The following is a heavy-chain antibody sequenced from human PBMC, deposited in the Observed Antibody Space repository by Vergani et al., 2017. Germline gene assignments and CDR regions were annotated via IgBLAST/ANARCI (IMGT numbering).Heavy chain of an antibody. Sequence: QEQLLQSGGGVVQPGGSLRLSCIGSGYTFGHFDMHWVRQAPGKGLAWVAFIRYDGSNPQYIDSVKGRFTISRDNSKDTLFLQMNCLRPEDTGTYVCAKKGGSLYYFGVDVWVQGTTITVSS. CDR2: IRYDGSNP. CDR1: GYTFGHFD. V-gene: IGHV3-30*02. D-gene: IGHD1-26*01. J-gene: IGHJ6*02. CDR3: AKKGGSLYYFGVDV.